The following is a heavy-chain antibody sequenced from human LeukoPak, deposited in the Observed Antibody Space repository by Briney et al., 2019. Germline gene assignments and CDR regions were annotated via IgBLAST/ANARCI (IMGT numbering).Heavy chain of an antibody. D-gene: IGHD5-18*01. CDR1: GFTFSSYW. Sequence: GGSLRLSCGASGFTFSSYWMSWVRQAPGKGLEWVANIKQDGREKYYVDSVKGRFTISRDNAKNSLYLQMNSLRAEDTAVYYCARFRTAMQLWKGYYFDYWGQGTLVTVSS. CDR3: ARFRTAMQLWKGYYFDY. V-gene: IGHV3-7*01. J-gene: IGHJ4*02. CDR2: IKQDGREK.